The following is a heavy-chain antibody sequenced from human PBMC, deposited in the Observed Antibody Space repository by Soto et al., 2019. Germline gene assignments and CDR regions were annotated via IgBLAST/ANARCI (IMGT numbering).Heavy chain of an antibody. CDR1: GFTFNDYT. Sequence: EVQLVESGGGLVKPGGSLRLSCASSGFTFNDYTMNWVRQAPGKGLEWVSSITNSGIYIYYVDSVKGRFTISRDNAKNSLYLQRNRLRAEDTAVYYCASVSGRLATGTFHYKFRMGVSGPRTTVPVSS. D-gene: IGHD1-1*01. CDR3: ASVSGRLATGTFHYKFRMGV. V-gene: IGHV3-21*01. CDR2: ITNSGIYI. J-gene: IGHJ6*02.